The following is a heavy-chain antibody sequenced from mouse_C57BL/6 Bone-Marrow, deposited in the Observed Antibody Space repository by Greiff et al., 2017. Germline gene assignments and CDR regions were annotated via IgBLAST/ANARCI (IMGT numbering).Heavy chain of an antibody. J-gene: IGHJ3*01. V-gene: IGHV5-6*01. CDR3: GANSWAGFAY. D-gene: IGHD1-1*01. Sequence: EVQVEESGGDLVKPGGSLKLSCAASGFTFSSYGMSWVRQTPDKRLEWVATISSGGSYTYYPDSVKGRFTISSDNAKNTLYLQMSRLKSEDAAMYYGGANSWAGFAYGGRGTVVTVSA. CDR1: GFTFSSYG. CDR2: ISSGGSYT.